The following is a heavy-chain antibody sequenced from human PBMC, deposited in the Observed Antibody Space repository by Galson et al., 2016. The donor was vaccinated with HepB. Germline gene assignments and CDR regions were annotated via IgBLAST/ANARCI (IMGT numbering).Heavy chain of an antibody. CDR1: GFPFSRAW. V-gene: IGHV3-15*01. J-gene: IGHJ4*02. CDR2: IKSYTDGGTT. CDR3: TTSSTRGFTYGPSAY. D-gene: IGHD5-18*01. Sequence: LRLSCAASGFPFSRAWMNWVRQAPGKGLEWVGRIKSYTDGGTTEYAAPMKGRFTFSRDESNNRLYLQMNSLKTEDTAVYYCTTSSTRGFTYGPSAYWGRGTLVAVSS.